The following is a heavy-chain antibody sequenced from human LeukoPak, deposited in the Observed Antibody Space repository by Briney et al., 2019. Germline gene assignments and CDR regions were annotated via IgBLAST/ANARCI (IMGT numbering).Heavy chain of an antibody. CDR2: IYHSGST. Sequence: SETLSLTCTVSGYSISSGYYWGWIRPPPGKGLEWIGSIYHSGSTYYNPSLKSRVTISVDTSKNQFSLKLSSVTAADTAVYYCARRSRITMIVVVIKRPTYFDYWGQGTLVTVSS. CDR1: GYSISSGYY. CDR3: ARRSRITMIVVVIKRPTYFDY. V-gene: IGHV4-38-2*02. D-gene: IGHD3-22*01. J-gene: IGHJ4*02.